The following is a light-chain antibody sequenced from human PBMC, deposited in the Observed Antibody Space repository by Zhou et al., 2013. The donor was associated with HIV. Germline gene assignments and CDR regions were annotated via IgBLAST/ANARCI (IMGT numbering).Light chain of an antibody. J-gene: IGKJ2*01. V-gene: IGKV3-20*01. Sequence: EIVLTQSPGTLSLSPGEGATLSCRASHTISANYLAWYQQKPGQAPRLLVYGASTRATGIPDRFTGSGSGTDFTLTFTALGPEDFAVYYCQQYGSSPPYTFGQGTKLEIK. CDR3: QQYGSSPPYT. CDR2: GAS. CDR1: HTISANY.